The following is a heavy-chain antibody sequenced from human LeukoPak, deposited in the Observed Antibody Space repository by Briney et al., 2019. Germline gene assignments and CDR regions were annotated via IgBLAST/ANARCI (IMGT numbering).Heavy chain of an antibody. CDR2: IRYDGSNK. V-gene: IGHV3-30*02. Sequence: GGSLRLSCAASGFTFSSYGMHWVRQAPGKGLEWVAFIRYDGSNKYYADSVKGRFTISRDNSKNTLYLQMNSLRAEDTAVYYCAKDLCSSTSCYSDYWGQGTLVTVSS. J-gene: IGHJ4*02. D-gene: IGHD2-2*01. CDR3: AKDLCSSTSCYSDY. CDR1: GFTFSSYG.